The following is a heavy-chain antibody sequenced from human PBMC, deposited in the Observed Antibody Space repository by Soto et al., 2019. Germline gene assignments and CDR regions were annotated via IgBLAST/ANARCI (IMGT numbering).Heavy chain of an antibody. Sequence: QVQLVQSGAEVKKPASSVKVSCKASGGTFSSYAISWVRQAPGHWLEWMGGIIPIFGTANYAQKFQGRVTITADESTSTAYMERSSVRSEDTAVYYCARGGVGAKWELLWLVYWGQGTLVTVSS. J-gene: IGHJ4*02. CDR2: IIPIFGTA. V-gene: IGHV1-69*01. D-gene: IGHD1-26*01. CDR3: ARGGVGAKWELLWLVY. CDR1: GGTFSSYA.